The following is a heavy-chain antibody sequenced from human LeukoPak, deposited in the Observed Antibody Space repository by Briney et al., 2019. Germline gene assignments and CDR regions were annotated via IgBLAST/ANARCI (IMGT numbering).Heavy chain of an antibody. CDR1: GYTFTSYG. CDR2: MNPNSGNT. V-gene: IGHV1-8*03. J-gene: IGHJ6*03. CDR3: ARLSSSSFGFSYYYYMDV. D-gene: IGHD6-6*01. Sequence: ASVKVSCTASGYTFTSYGINWVRQATGQGLEWMGWMNPNSGNTGYAQKFQGRVTITRNTSISTAYMELSSLRSEDTAVYYCARLSSSSFGFSYYYYMDVWGKGTTVTVSS.